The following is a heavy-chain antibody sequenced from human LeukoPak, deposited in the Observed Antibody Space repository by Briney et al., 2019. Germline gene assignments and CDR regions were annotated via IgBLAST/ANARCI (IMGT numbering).Heavy chain of an antibody. CDR1: GGTFSSYA. D-gene: IGHD3-3*01. V-gene: IGHV1-69*13. Sequence: SVKVSCTASGGTFSSYATSWVRQAPGQGLEWMGGIIPIFGTANYAQKFQGRVTITADESTSTAYMELSSLRSEDTAVYYCARASSGIRFLEWHDNWFDPWGQGTLVTVSS. J-gene: IGHJ5*02. CDR3: ARASSGIRFLEWHDNWFDP. CDR2: IIPIFGTA.